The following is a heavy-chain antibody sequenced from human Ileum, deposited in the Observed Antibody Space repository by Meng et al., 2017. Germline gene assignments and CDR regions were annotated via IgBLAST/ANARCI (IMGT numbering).Heavy chain of an antibody. D-gene: IGHD7-27*01. CDR1: GDSVSSDTGA. CDR2: TYYRSRWYN. J-gene: IGHJ4*02. V-gene: IGHV6-1*01. Sequence: HVQLQQSGPGLVKPSQTLSLTCSISGDSVSSDTGAWTWIRQSPSRGLEWLGRTYYRSRWYNNYAVSVKSRITINPDTSKNQFSLQLNSVTPDDTAVYYCAGKDWGEGLDFWDQGTLVTVSS. CDR3: AGKDWGEGLDF.